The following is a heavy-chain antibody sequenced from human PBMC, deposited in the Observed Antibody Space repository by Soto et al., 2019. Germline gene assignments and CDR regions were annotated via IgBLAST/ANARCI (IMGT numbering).Heavy chain of an antibody. D-gene: IGHD6-19*01. CDR3: AKDRGWLAHDY. CDR1: GFTFSRSW. Sequence: GGSLRLSCVASGFTFSRSWMSWVRQAPGKGLEWLANIKEDGSSMYYADSVKGRFIISRDNAKNSLYLEMSNVRVEDMALYYCAKDRGWLAHDYWGXGTLVTVSS. J-gene: IGHJ4*02. V-gene: IGHV3-7*03. CDR2: IKEDGSSM.